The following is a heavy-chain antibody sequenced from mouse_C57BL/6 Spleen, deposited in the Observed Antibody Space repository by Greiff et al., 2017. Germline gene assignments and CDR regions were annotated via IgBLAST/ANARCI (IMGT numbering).Heavy chain of an antibody. D-gene: IGHD1-1*01. CDR3: ARYSSSYGY. CDR2: IDPSDSYT. Sequence: QVQLQQPGAELVMPGASVKLSCKASGYTFTSYWMHWVKQRPGQGLEWIGEIDPSDSYTNYNQKLKGKSTWTVDKSSSTAYMQLSSLTSEYSAVYYCARYSSSYGYWGQGTTLTVSS. V-gene: IGHV1-69*01. CDR1: GYTFTSYW. J-gene: IGHJ2*01.